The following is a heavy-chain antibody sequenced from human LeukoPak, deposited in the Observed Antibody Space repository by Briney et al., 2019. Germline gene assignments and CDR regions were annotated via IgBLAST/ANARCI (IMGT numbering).Heavy chain of an antibody. CDR2: MNPNSGNT. V-gene: IGHV1-8*02. J-gene: IGHJ4*02. Sequence: ASVKVSCKASGYTFTGYYMHWVRQAPGQGLEWMGWMNPNSGNTGYAQKFQGRVTMTRNTSISTAYMELSSLRSEDTAVYYCARGRLHGGTKLVLNYWGQGTLVTVSS. CDR3: ARGRLHGGTKLVLNY. CDR1: GYTFTGYY. D-gene: IGHD6-13*01.